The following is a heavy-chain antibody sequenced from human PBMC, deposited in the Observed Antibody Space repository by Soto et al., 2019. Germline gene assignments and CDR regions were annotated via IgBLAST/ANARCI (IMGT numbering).Heavy chain of an antibody. D-gene: IGHD3-10*01. CDR3: ASDIYYRSGSYYGVFDN. V-gene: IGHV4-4*07. CDR1: NGSINNYY. CDR2: IYFRGNT. J-gene: IGHJ4*01. Sequence: SETLSLTCTVSNGSINNYYWSWIRLPAGKGLEWIGRIYFRGNTNYNPSLKNRVTLSVDTSKNQVSLKVRSVTAADTAVYYCASDIYYRSGSYYGVFDNWGHGTRVTVSS.